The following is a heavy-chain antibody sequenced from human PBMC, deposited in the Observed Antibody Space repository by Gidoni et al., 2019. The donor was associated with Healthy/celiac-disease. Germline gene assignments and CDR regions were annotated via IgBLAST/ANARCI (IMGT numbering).Heavy chain of an antibody. CDR3: ASLSSGGAFDI. V-gene: IGHV1-46*01. CDR2: INPSGGST. D-gene: IGHD6-25*01. CDR1: GYTFTSYY. Sequence: QVQLVQSGAEVKKPGASVKVSCKASGYTFTSYYMHWVRQAPGQGLEWMGIINPSGGSTSYAQKFQGRVTMTRDTSTSTVYMELSSLRSEDTAVYYWASLSSGGAFDIWGQGTMVTVSS. J-gene: IGHJ3*02.